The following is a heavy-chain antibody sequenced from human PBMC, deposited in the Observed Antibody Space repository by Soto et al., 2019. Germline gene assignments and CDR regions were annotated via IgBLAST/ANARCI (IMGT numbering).Heavy chain of an antibody. D-gene: IGHD3-10*01. J-gene: IGHJ4*02. CDR3: ARESYYGSGATVVAY. V-gene: IGHV4-59*01. CDR2: IYYSGTT. Sequence: PGKGPEWIGYIYYSGTTSYNPSLNSRVTMSVDTSKNQFSLKVNSVTAADTAVYYCARESYYGSGATVVAYWGQGTLVTVSS.